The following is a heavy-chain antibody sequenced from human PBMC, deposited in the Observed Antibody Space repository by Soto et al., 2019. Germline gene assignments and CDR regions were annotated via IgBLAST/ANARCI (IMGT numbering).Heavy chain of an antibody. J-gene: IGHJ5*02. Sequence: QVQLVQSGAEVKKPGSSVKVSCEASGGTFSSYSFSWVRQAPGQGLEWMGRVIPILGMANYAQKFQGRVTITADKSTSTVYMVRSSLRSEDTAVYYCARGGAVVVPGAVDRHNWFDPWGQGTLVTVSS. CDR2: VIPILGMA. V-gene: IGHV1-69*02. D-gene: IGHD2-2*01. CDR3: ARGGAVVVPGAVDRHNWFDP. CDR1: GGTFSSYS.